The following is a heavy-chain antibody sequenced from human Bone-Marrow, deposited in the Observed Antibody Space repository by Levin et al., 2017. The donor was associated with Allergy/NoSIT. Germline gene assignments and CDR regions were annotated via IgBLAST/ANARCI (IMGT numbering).Heavy chain of an antibody. CDR2: IYSGGST. CDR3: ARHLYDILTGYSLYYYYYYMDV. V-gene: IGHV3-53*01. Sequence: GGSLRLSCAASGFTVSSNYMSWVRQAPGKGLEWVSVIYSGGSTYYADSVKGRFTIFRDNSKNTPYLQMNSLRAEDTAVYYCARHLYDILTGYSLYYYYYYMDVWGKGTTVTVSS. J-gene: IGHJ6*03. D-gene: IGHD3-9*01. CDR1: GFTVSSNY.